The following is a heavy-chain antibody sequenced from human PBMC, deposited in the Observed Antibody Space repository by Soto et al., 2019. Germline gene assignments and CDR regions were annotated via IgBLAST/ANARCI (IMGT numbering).Heavy chain of an antibody. V-gene: IGHV4-31*03. Sequence: SETLSLTCTVSGGSISSGGYYWSWIRQHPGKGLEWIGYIYYSGSTYYNPSLKSRVTISVDTSKNQFSLKLSSVTAADTAVYYCAREDRRDGYGYYFDYWGQGTLVTVSS. J-gene: IGHJ4*02. CDR2: IYYSGST. CDR3: AREDRRDGYGYYFDY. CDR1: GGSISSGGYY. D-gene: IGHD5-18*01.